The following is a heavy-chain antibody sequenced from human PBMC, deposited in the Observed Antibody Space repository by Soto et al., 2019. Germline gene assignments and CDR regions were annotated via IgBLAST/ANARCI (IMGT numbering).Heavy chain of an antibody. D-gene: IGHD6-13*01. CDR1: GYIFTTYG. CDR2: ISAYNGNT. V-gene: IGHV1-18*01. J-gene: IGHJ4*02. Sequence: QVQLVQSGAEVKKPGASVKVSCKTSGYIFTTYGISWVRQAPGQGLEWMGWISAYNGNTNYAQKVQGRVTLTTETPTSTAYMELRSLRSDDTAVYYCVRTGSSWTVDYWGQGTLVTVSS. CDR3: VRTGSSWTVDY.